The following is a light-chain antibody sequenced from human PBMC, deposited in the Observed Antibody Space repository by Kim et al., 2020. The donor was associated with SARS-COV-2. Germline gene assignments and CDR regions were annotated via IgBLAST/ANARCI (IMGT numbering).Light chain of an antibody. J-gene: IGKJ2*01. CDR1: QSVSSY. Sequence: SVSPGESATLCCRASQSVSSYLAWHQQTPDQATRLLIYGASTRATGIPASFSGSASGTEFTLIISRLQSEDSAVYYCQQYNNWRYTVGEGTKLRS. CDR3: QQYNNWRYT. V-gene: IGKV3-15*01. CDR2: GAS.